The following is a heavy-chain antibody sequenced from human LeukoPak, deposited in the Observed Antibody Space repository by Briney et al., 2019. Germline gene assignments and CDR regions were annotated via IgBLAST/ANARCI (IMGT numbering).Heavy chain of an antibody. CDR2: IKQDGRET. J-gene: IGHJ4*02. Sequence: GGSLRLSCAASGFTFISYWMSGVRQAPGKGVEWGAHIKQDGRETYYVESVKGRFTISRDNAKNSLYLKMNSLRAEDTALYYCASRGLIYWGQGTLVTVSS. CDR1: GFTFISYW. CDR3: ASRGLIY. V-gene: IGHV3-7*01. D-gene: IGHD3-10*01.